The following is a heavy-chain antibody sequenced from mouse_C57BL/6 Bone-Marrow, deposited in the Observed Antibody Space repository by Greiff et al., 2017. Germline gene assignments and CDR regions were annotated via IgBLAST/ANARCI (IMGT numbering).Heavy chain of an antibody. CDR2: ISNLAYSI. D-gene: IGHD2-2*01. Sequence: EVMLVESGGGLVQPGGSLKLSCAASGFTFSDYGMAWVRQATRKGPEWVAFISNLAYSIYYADTVPGRFTSSRGKAKNTLYLGLSSLRSEDTAMYFWARQIYYGYLYWYFDVGGTGTTVTVSS. J-gene: IGHJ1*03. CDR3: ARQIYYGYLYWYFDV. CDR1: GFTFSDYG. V-gene: IGHV5-15*01.